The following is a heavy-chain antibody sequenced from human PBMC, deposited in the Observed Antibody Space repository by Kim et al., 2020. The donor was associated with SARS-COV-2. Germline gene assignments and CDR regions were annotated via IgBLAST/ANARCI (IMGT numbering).Heavy chain of an antibody. Sequence: ASVKVSCKASGYSFTGYFIHWVRQAPGQGLEWMAWINPNTGGTNYAQKFQGRVTMTRDTSISTAYMELSSLRSDDTALCYCVRVSSGWLPFDYWGQGTLVTVSS. CDR1: GYSFTGYF. V-gene: IGHV1-2*02. J-gene: IGHJ4*02. CDR3: VRVSSGWLPFDY. D-gene: IGHD6-19*01. CDR2: INPNTGGT.